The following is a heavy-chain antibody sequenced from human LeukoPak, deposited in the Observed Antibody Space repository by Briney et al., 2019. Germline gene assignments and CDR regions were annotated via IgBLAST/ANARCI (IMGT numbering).Heavy chain of an antibody. J-gene: IGHJ3*02. CDR2: INHSGST. CDR1: GGSFSGYY. Sequence: SETLSLTCAVYGGSFSGYYWSWIRQPPGKGLEWIGEINHSGSTNYNPSLKSRVTISVDTSKNQFSLKLSSVTAADTAVYYCARHLEVGQYVRRAFDIWGQGTMVTVSS. CDR3: ARHLEVGQYVRRAFDI. V-gene: IGHV4-34*01. D-gene: IGHD2-21*01.